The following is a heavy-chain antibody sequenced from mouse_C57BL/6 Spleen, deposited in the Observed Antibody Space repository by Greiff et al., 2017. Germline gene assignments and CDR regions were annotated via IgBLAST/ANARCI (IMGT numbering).Heavy chain of an antibody. D-gene: IGHD1-1*01. V-gene: IGHV1-52*01. CDR1: GYTFTSYW. Sequence: QVQLQQPGAELVRPGSSVKLSCKASGYTFTSYWMHWVKQRPIQGLEWIGNIDPSDSETHYNQKFKDKATLTVDKSSSTAYMQLSSLTSEDSAVYYWARGTTGYYFDYWGQGTTLTVSS. CDR3: ARGTTGYYFDY. CDR2: IDPSDSET. J-gene: IGHJ2*01.